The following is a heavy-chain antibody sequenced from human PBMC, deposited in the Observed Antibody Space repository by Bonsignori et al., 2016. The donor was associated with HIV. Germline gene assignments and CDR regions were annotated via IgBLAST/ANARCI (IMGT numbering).Heavy chain of an antibody. Sequence: QITLKESGPTLVKPTETLTLTCTFSGFSLSTSGVGVGWIRQPPGKALEWLALIYWNDEKRYRPTLKSRLTITKDNFKNQVVLTMTDMDPVDTGTYYCAHRLSEDDFWSGWDWFDPWGQGTLVTVSS. CDR3: AHRLSEDDFWSGWDWFDP. CDR1: GFSLSTSGVG. J-gene: IGHJ5*02. D-gene: IGHD3-3*01. CDR2: IYWNDEK. V-gene: IGHV2-5*01.